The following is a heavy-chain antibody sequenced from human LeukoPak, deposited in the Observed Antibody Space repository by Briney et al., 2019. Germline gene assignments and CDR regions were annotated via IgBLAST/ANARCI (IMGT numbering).Heavy chain of an antibody. J-gene: IGHJ4*02. CDR3: ARDGVGCDSTSCPTPH. D-gene: IGHD2-2*01. CDR2: INPNGGST. CDR1: GYTFTSWY. Sequence: GASVKVSCKASGYTFTSWYMHWVRQAPGQGLEWMGIINPNGGSTTYPQRFQGRVTMTRDTSTDTVYMELSSLGSDDTAVYYCARDGVGCDSTSCPTPHWGQGTQVTVSS. V-gene: IGHV1-46*01.